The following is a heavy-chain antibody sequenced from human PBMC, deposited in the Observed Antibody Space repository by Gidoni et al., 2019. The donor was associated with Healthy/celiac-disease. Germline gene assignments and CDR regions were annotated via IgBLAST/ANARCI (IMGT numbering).Heavy chain of an antibody. CDR1: GGSFRGYY. CDR3: ARARLSGVLKYYFDY. V-gene: IGHV4-34*01. Sequence: QVQLQQWGAGLLKPSETLSLTFAVYGGSFRGYYWSCIRQPPGKGLEWIGEINHSGSTNYNPSLKSRGTISVDTSKNQFSLKLSSVTAADTAVYYCARARLSGVLKYYFDYWGQGTLVTVSS. CDR2: INHSGST. D-gene: IGHD3-16*02. J-gene: IGHJ4*02.